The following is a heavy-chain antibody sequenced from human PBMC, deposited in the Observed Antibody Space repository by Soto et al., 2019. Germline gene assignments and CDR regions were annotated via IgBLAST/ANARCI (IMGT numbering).Heavy chain of an antibody. D-gene: IGHD2-2*01. CDR2: INAGNGNT. V-gene: IGHV1-3*01. CDR3: ARVGSGYCISTSCHPLGPFDY. J-gene: IGHJ4*02. Sequence: GASVKVSCKASGYTFTSYAMHWVRQAPGQRLEWMGWINAGNGNTKYSQKFQGRVTITRDTSASTAYMELSSLRSEDTAVYYCARVGSGYCISTSCHPLGPFDYWGQGTLVTVSS. CDR1: GYTFTSYA.